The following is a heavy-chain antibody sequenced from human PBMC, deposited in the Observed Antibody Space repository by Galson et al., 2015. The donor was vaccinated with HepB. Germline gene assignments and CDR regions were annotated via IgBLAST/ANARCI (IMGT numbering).Heavy chain of an antibody. V-gene: IGHV3-23*01. CDR2: ISGNGDST. D-gene: IGHD5-18*01. CDR3: AKGYGLFDS. Sequence: SLRLSCAASGFAFDTHAMSWVRQAPGRGLEWISGISGNGDSTFYADFVKGRFTVSRDNSNNMLYLQRNSLKAEDAGLYFCAKGYGLFDSWGQGILVTVSS. CDR1: GFAFDTHA. J-gene: IGHJ5*01.